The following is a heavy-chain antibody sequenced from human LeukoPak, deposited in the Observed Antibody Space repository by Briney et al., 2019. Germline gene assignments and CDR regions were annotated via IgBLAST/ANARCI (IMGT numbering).Heavy chain of an antibody. V-gene: IGHV3-11*01. CDR1: GFTISDYY. D-gene: IGHD5-12*01. J-gene: IGHJ4*02. CDR3: ARRGDSGYDTVFDY. CDR2: ISSTGSTI. Sequence: PGGSLRLSCAASGFTISDYYMSWIRQAPGKGLEWVSYISSTGSTIYYADSVKGRFTISRDNAKNSLYLQMNSLRAEDTAVYYCARRGDSGYDTVFDYWGQGTLVTVSS.